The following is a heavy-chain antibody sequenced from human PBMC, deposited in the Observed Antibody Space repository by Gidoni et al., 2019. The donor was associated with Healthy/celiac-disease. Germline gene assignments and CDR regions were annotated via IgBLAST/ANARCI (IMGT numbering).Heavy chain of an antibody. J-gene: IGHJ6*02. CDR2: IDPSDSYT. D-gene: IGHD5-12*01. V-gene: IGHV5-10-1*01. CDR3: ARTPVDRSQEYGMDV. CDR1: GYSFTSYW. Sequence: EVQLVQSGAEVKKPGESLRISCKGSGYSFTSYWISWVRQMPGKGLEWMGRIDPSDSYTNYSPSFQGHVTISADKSISTAYLQWSSLKASDTAMYYCARTPVDRSQEYGMDVWGQGTTVTVSS.